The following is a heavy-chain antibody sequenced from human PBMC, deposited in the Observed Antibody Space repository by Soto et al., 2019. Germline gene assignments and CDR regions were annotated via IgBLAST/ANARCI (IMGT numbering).Heavy chain of an antibody. D-gene: IGHD3-22*01. J-gene: IGHJ4*02. Sequence: KPSETLSLTCTVSGGSVSSGSYYWSWIRQPPGKGLEWIGYIYYSGSTNYNPSLKSRVTISVDTSKNQFSLKLSSVTAADTAVYYCASLPYYYDSSGYYYGSDYWSQGTLVTVSS. CDR1: GGSVSSGSYY. V-gene: IGHV4-61*01. CDR2: IYYSGST. CDR3: ASLPYYYDSSGYYYGSDY.